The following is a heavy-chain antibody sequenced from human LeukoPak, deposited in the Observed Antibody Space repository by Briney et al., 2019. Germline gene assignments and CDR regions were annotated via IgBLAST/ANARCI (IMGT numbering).Heavy chain of an antibody. Sequence: PGRSLRLSCAASGFTFDDYAMHWVRHAPGKGLEWVSGISWNSGSIGYADSVKGRFTISRDNAKNSLYLQMNSLRAEDTALYYCAKVKYSSGWIDYWGQGTLVTVSS. CDR3: AKVKYSSGWIDY. CDR1: GFTFDDYA. D-gene: IGHD6-19*01. J-gene: IGHJ4*02. CDR2: ISWNSGSI. V-gene: IGHV3-9*01.